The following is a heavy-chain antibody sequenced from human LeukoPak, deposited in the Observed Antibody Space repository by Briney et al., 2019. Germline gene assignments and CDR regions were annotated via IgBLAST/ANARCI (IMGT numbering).Heavy chain of an antibody. V-gene: IGHV3-48*02. Sequence: GGPLRLSCAASGFTFSSYSVNWVRQAPGKGLEWVSYISSSSSTIYYADSVKGRFTISRDNAKNSLHLQVNSLRDEDTAVYYCARGYYYDSSGYSDAFDIWGQGTVVTVSS. J-gene: IGHJ3*02. CDR1: GFTFSSYS. D-gene: IGHD3-22*01. CDR3: ARGYYYDSSGYSDAFDI. CDR2: ISSSSSTI.